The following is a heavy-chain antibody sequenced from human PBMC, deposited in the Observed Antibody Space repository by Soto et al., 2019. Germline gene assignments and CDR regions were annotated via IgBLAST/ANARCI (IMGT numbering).Heavy chain of an antibody. D-gene: IGHD6-13*01. CDR2: MNPNSGNT. Sequence: QVQLVQSGAEVKKPGASVKVSCKASGYTFTSYDINWVRQATGQGLEWMGWMNPNSGNTGYAQKFQGRVTMTRNTSISTAYMELSSLRSEDTAVYYCARGTSRSWYPYYYYGMDVWGQGTTVTVSS. CDR3: ARGTSRSWYPYYYYGMDV. CDR1: GYTFTSYD. V-gene: IGHV1-8*01. J-gene: IGHJ6*02.